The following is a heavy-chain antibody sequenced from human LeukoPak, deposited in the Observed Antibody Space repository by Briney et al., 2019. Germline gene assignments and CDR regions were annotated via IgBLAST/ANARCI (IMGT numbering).Heavy chain of an antibody. D-gene: IGHD3-10*01. CDR2: LSRSSSYI. CDR1: GFTFSSYS. Sequence: PGGSVRLSYAACGFTFSSYSMNWVRPAPGKGLEWVLSLSRSSSYIYYADSVKGRFTNSSDNAKNSLYLQLNSLRAEDTAVYYCARVQGKDVLLWFGELYSTPYYYYGMDVWGQGTTVTVSS. CDR3: ARVQGKDVLLWFGELYSTPYYYYGMDV. J-gene: IGHJ6*02. V-gene: IGHV3-21*01.